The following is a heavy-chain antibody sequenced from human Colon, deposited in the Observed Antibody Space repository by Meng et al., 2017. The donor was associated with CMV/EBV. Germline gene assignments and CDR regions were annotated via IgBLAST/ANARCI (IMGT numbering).Heavy chain of an antibody. CDR3: VKTGTAWQFDF. J-gene: IGHJ4*02. CDR2: IWFDGSSK. V-gene: IGHV3-30*02. Sequence: LVGSGGWVGQLGGSLRLSCEASGFTFSNYAMHWVRQAPGKGLEWVAFIWFDGSSKDYADSVKGRFTISRDNSMNRLYLQVNSLRSEDTAVYYCVKTGTAWQFDFWGQGTLVTVSS. CDR1: GFTFSNYA. D-gene: IGHD2-21*02.